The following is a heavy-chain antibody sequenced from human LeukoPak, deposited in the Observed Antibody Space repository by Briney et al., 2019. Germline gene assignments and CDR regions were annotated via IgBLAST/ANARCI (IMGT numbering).Heavy chain of an antibody. J-gene: IGHJ6*03. CDR2: ISGSGGST. CDR1: GFTFSSYA. CDR3: AKQAAERIAAAAMSYYYYYMDV. Sequence: GGSLRLSCAASGFTFSSYAMSWVRQAPGKGLEWVSAISGSGGSTYYADSVKGRFTISRDNSKNTLYLQMNSLRAEDTAVYYCAKQAAERIAAAAMSYYYYYMDVWGKGTTVTVSS. V-gene: IGHV3-23*01. D-gene: IGHD6-13*01.